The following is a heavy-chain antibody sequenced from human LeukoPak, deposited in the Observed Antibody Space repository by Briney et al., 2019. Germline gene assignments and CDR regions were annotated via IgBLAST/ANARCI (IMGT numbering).Heavy chain of an antibody. Sequence: GGSLRLSCAASGFTFSSYGMHWVRQAPGKGLEWVAVIWYDGSNKYYADSVKGRFTISRDNSKNTLYLQMNSLRAEDTAIYYCAKYSGYNLDYWGQGTLVTVSS. V-gene: IGHV3-33*06. CDR2: IWYDGSNK. J-gene: IGHJ4*02. CDR3: AKYSGYNLDY. CDR1: GFTFSSYG. D-gene: IGHD3-22*01.